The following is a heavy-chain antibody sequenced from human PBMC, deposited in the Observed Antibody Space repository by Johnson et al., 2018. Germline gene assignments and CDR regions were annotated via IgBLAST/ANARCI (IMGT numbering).Heavy chain of an antibody. CDR2: IRSKAYGGTT. CDR3: TRARITMIVVVMDDDAFDI. V-gene: IGHV3-49*05. D-gene: IGHD3-22*01. J-gene: IGHJ3*02. CDR1: GFTFGDYA. Sequence: VQLVESGGGLVKPGRSLRLSCTASGFTFGDYAMSWFRQAPGKGLEWVGFIRSKAYGGTTEYAASVKGRFTISRDDSKSIAYLQMNSRKTEDTAVYYCTRARITMIVVVMDDDAFDIWGQGTMVTVSS.